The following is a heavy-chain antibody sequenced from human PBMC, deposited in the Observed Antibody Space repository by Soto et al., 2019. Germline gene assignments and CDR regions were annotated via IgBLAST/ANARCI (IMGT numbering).Heavy chain of an antibody. CDR3: ARGGEPIDY. V-gene: IGHV1-3*01. Sequence: ASVKVSCKASGYTFTSYGISWVRQAPGQGLEWMAWINAGNGNTKYSQKFQGRVTITRDTSASTAYMELSSLRSEDTAVYYCARGGEPIDYWGQGTLVTVSS. D-gene: IGHD2-21*01. CDR1: GYTFTSYG. CDR2: INAGNGNT. J-gene: IGHJ4*02.